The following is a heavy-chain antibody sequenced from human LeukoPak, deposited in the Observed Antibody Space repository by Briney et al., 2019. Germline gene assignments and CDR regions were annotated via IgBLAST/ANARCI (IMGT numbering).Heavy chain of an antibody. CDR3: ARDERINWFDP. Sequence: GGSLRLSCAASGFTFDDYAMHWVRQAPGKGLEWVSGISWNSGSIGYADSVEGRFTISRDNAKNSLYLQMNSLRAEDTAVYYCARDERINWFDPWGQGTLVTVSS. CDR2: ISWNSGSI. CDR1: GFTFDDYA. D-gene: IGHD2/OR15-2a*01. V-gene: IGHV3-9*01. J-gene: IGHJ5*02.